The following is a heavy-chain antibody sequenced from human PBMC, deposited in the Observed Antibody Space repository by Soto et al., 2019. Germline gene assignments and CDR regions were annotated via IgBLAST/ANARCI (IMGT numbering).Heavy chain of an antibody. CDR1: GGSISSYC. CDR3: ARDGDGRMTTNPYYYNGMDV. CDR2: INYNGST. D-gene: IGHD4-4*01. Sequence: SETLSLTCTVSGGSISSYCWGWIRQPPGKGLEWIGYINYNGSTNYNPSLKSRVTISLDTSNYQFSLKLSSVTAADTAVYYCARDGDGRMTTNPYYYNGMDVWGPGTTVTVSS. V-gene: IGHV4-59*01. J-gene: IGHJ6*02.